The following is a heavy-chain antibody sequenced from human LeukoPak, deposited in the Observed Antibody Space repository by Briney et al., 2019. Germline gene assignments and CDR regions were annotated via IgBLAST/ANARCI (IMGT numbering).Heavy chain of an antibody. CDR3: AKDMMGFDWCTSKWAFDI. D-gene: IGHD3-9*01. J-gene: IGHJ3*02. CDR2: ISWNSGSI. V-gene: IGHV3-9*01. CDR1: GFTFDDYA. Sequence: GRSLRLSCAASGFTFDDYAMHWVRQAPGKGLEWVSGISWNSGSIGYADSVKGRFTISRDNAKNSLYLQMNSLRAEDTAFYYCAKDMMGFDWCTSKWAFDIWGQGTMVTVSS.